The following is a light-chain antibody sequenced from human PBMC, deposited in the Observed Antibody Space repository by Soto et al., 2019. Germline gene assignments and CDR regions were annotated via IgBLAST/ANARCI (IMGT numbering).Light chain of an antibody. Sequence: QMTQFPSSLSASVGARVTSTCRASQSIGRFLNRHQQKPGKARNVLINVASTLRSGVPSRFSGSGSGTDFNLTINSLQPEDFATYFCQQSFTTPLTVGGGTKVDIK. CDR2: VAS. CDR3: QQSFTTPLT. V-gene: IGKV1-39*01. CDR1: QSIGRF. J-gene: IGKJ4*01.